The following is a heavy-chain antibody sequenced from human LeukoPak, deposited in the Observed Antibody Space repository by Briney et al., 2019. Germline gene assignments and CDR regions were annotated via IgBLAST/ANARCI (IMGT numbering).Heavy chain of an antibody. D-gene: IGHD6-13*01. Sequence: SETLSLTCTVSGGSISSHYWSWIRQPPGKGLEWIGYIYYSGSTNYNPPLKSRVTISVDKSKNQFSLMLSYVAAADTAVYFCARGTGYSSRWYLPPYYYYYYMDVWGKGTTVTVSS. J-gene: IGHJ6*03. CDR3: ARGTGYSSRWYLPPYYYYYYMDV. CDR2: IYYSGST. CDR1: GGSISSHY. V-gene: IGHV4-59*11.